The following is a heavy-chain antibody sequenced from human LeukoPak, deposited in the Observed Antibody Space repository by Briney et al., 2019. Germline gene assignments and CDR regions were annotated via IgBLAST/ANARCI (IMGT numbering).Heavy chain of an antibody. V-gene: IGHV3-30*01. CDR2: ISYDGSNK. Sequence: GGSLRLSCAASGFTFSSHAMHWVRQAPGKGLEWVAVISYDGSNKYYADSVKGRFTISRDNSKNTLYLQMNSLRAEDTAVYYCARDALPNYYYYYYMDVWGKGTTVTVSS. CDR1: GFTFSSHA. CDR3: ARDALPNYYYYYYMDV. J-gene: IGHJ6*03. D-gene: IGHD2-2*01.